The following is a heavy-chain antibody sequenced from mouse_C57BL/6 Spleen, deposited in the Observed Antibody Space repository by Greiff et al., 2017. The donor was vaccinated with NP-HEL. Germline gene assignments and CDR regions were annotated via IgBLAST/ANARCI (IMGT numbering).Heavy chain of an antibody. CDR1: GYTFTDYY. J-gene: IGHJ2*01. V-gene: IGHV1-76*01. Sequence: VQLQQSGAELVRPGASVKLSCKASGYTFTDYYINWVKQRPGQGLEWIARIYPGSGNTYYNEKFKGKATLTAEKSSSTAYMQLSSLTSEDSAVYFCARSDYGSSFYYFDYWGQGTTLTVSS. CDR3: ARSDYGSSFYYFDY. D-gene: IGHD1-1*01. CDR2: IYPGSGNT.